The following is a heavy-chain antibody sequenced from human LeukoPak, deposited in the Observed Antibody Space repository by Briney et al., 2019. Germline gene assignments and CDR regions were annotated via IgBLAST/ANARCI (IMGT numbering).Heavy chain of an antibody. CDR3: VKEGVEYSYSYGDY. CDR2: ISYDRGDK. D-gene: IGHD3-16*01. V-gene: IGHV3-30*18. CDR1: GFTFTSSW. Sequence: GGSLTLSCEASGFTFTSSWMSWVRQAPGKGLEWVALISYDRGDKYYAESMKGRITISRDNAENTLYLQMNNLRPDDTAFYFCVKEGVEYSYSYGDYWGQGTLVTVSS. J-gene: IGHJ4*02.